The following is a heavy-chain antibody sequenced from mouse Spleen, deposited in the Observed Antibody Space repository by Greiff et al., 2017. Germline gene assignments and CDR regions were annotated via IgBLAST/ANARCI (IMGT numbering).Heavy chain of an antibody. D-gene: IGHD1-2*01. CDR3: TTGTTAEAMDY. CDR2: IDPENGDT. V-gene: IGHV14-4*01. Sequence: EVKVEESGAELVRPGASVKLSCTASGFNIKDDYMHWVKQRPEQGLEWIGWIDPENGDTEYASKFQGKATITADTSSNTAYLQLSSLTSEDTAVYYCTTGTTAEAMDYWGQGTSVTVSS. J-gene: IGHJ4*01. CDR1: GFNIKDDY.